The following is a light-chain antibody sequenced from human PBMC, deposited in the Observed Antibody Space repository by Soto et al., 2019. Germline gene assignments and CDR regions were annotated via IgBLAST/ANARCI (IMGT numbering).Light chain of an antibody. J-gene: IGKJ5*01. Sequence: DIQMTQSPSTLSASAGDTVTITCLASQSISSWLAWYQQKPGKAPKLLIYDASSLESGVPSRFSGSGSGTEFTLTISSLQPDDFATYYCQQYNSYSITFGQGTRLEIK. CDR1: QSISSW. V-gene: IGKV1-5*01. CDR2: DAS. CDR3: QQYNSYSIT.